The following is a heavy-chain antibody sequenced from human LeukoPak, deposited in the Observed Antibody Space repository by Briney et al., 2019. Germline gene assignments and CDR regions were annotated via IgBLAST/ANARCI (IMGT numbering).Heavy chain of an antibody. V-gene: IGHV4-59*01. J-gene: IGHJ5*02. CDR2: IYYSGST. CDR1: GGSISSYY. CDR3: ARHRGGYGDSA. Sequence: PSETLSLTCTVSGGSISSYYWSWIRQPPGKGLEWIGYIYYSGSTNYNPSLKSRVTISVDTSKNQFSLKLSSVTAADTAVYYCARHRGGYGDSAWGQGTLVTVSS. D-gene: IGHD4-17*01.